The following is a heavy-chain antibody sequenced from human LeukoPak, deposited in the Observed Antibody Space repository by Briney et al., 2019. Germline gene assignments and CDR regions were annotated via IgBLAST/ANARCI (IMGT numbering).Heavy chain of an antibody. V-gene: IGHV3-30-3*01. CDR2: ISYDGSNK. CDR3: ARAKWGIAAAPMDV. Sequence: GRSLRLSCAASGFTFSSYAMHWVRQAPGKGLEWVAVISYDGSNKYYADSVKGRFTISRDNSKNTLYLQMNSLRAEDTAVYYCARAKWGIAAAPMDVWGQGTTVTVSS. D-gene: IGHD6-13*01. J-gene: IGHJ6*02. CDR1: GFTFSSYA.